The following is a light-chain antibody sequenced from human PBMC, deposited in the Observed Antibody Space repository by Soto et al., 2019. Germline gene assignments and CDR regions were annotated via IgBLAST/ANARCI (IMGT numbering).Light chain of an antibody. CDR1: SRDIGGYDY. J-gene: IGLJ2*01. V-gene: IGLV2-14*03. Sequence: QSALTQPAAVSGSPGQSITISGTVTSRDIGGYDYVSWYQQHAVQAPRLIIYDVTDRPSGISDRFSGSKSGSTTSLTLSGLQPEDEADYDCSSEIDRNTVLFAGGTQLTVL. CDR2: DVT. CDR3: SSEIDRNTVL.